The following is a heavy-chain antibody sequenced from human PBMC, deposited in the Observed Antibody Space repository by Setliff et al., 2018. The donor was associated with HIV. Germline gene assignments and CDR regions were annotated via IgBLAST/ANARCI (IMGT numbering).Heavy chain of an antibody. CDR3: ARGGYDYVWGSYRYPYYYYYMDV. D-gene: IGHD3-16*02. CDR1: GVSISNYY. J-gene: IGHJ6*03. V-gene: IGHV4-59*01. CDR2: ISDSGNT. Sequence: SETLSLTCTVSGVSISNYYWTWIRQSPGKGLEWIGYISDSGNTKYNPSLKSRVTVSVNTSKNQFSLKVTSVTAADTAVYYCARGGYDYVWGSYRYPYYYYYMDVWGKGTTVTVSS.